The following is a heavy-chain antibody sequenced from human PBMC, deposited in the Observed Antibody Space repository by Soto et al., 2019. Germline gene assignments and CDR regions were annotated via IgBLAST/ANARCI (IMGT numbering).Heavy chain of an antibody. CDR3: ARGRPEAPIPQSDY. CDR1: GGSVSSGYYS. CDR2: INYSGVT. J-gene: IGHJ4*02. V-gene: IGHV4-61*01. Sequence: SETLSLTCSVSGGSVSSGYYSWNWIRQPPGKGLEWIGFINYSGVTQYNPSLKSRVTISVDTSKSQFSLRVKSVPAADTALYYAARGRPEAPIPQSDYWGQGPLVTVSS. D-gene: IGHD2-2*02.